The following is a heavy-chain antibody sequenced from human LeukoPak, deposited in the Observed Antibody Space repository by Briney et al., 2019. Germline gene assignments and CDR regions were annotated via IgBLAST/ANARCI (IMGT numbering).Heavy chain of an antibody. V-gene: IGHV3-23*01. CDR2: ISGSGGST. D-gene: IGHD6-6*01. Sequence: GGSLRLSCAASGFTFSSYAMSWVRQAPGKGLEWVSIISGSGGSTYYADSVKGRFTISRDNSKNTLYLQMNSLRAEDTAVYYCAKDTQKYSSSLGTLDYWGQGTLVTVSS. CDR3: AKDTQKYSSSLGTLDY. CDR1: GFTFSSYA. J-gene: IGHJ4*02.